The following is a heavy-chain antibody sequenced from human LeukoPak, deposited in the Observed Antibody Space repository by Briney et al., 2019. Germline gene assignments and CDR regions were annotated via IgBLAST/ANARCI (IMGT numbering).Heavy chain of an antibody. D-gene: IGHD3/OR15-3a*01. J-gene: IGHJ4*02. CDR2: IIPIFGTA. CDR1: GGTFSSYA. V-gene: IGHV1-69*05. CDR3: ARVDWTPEYYFDY. Sequence: SVKVSCKASGGTFSSYAISCVRQAPGQGLEWMGRIIPIFGTANYAQKFQGRVAITTDESTSTAYMELSSLISEDTAVYYCARVDWTPEYYFDYWGQGTLVTVSS.